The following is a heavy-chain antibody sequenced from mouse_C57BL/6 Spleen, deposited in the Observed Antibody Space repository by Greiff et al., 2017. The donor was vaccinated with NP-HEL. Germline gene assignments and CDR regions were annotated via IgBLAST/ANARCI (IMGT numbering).Heavy chain of an antibody. D-gene: IGHD2-3*01. Sequence: QVQLQQSGPELVKPGASVKISCKASGYAFSSSWMNWVKQRPGKGLEWIGRIYPGDGDTNYNGKFKGKATLTADKSSSTAYMQLSSLTSEDSAVYFCATQDGYYVYYFDYWGQGTTLTVSS. CDR3: ATQDGYYVYYFDY. V-gene: IGHV1-82*01. J-gene: IGHJ2*01. CDR2: IYPGDGDT. CDR1: GYAFSSSW.